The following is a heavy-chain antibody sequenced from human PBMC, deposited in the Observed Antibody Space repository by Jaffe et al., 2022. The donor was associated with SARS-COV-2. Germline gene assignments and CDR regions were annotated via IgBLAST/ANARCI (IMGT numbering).Heavy chain of an antibody. Sequence: EVQLVESGGDLVQPGGSLRLSCAASGFTFSTYWMSWVRQAPGKGLEWVANIKQDGNEKYYVDSVKGRFTISRDNANNSVYLQMNSLRAEDTAVYFCARDEGVPAAYYYYGMDVWGRGTTVTVSS. J-gene: IGHJ6*02. D-gene: IGHD2-2*01. V-gene: IGHV3-7*03. CDR2: IKQDGNEK. CDR3: ARDEGVPAAYYYYGMDV. CDR1: GFTFSTYW.